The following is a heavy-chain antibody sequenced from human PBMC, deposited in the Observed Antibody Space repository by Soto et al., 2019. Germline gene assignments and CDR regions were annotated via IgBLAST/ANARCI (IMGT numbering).Heavy chain of an antibody. Sequence: QVHLVQSGAEVRKPGASVKVSCKAFGYTFTTNDINWVRQAPGQGLEWLGWMDPNSGVAGYAQKFQGRVIMTRDTSTSTAHMELSGLTSEDTAVYYCARENSIASLSYYYGMEVWGQGTTVTVSS. CDR2: MDPNSGVA. CDR3: ARENSIASLSYYYGMEV. J-gene: IGHJ6*02. V-gene: IGHV1-8*02. CDR1: GYTFTTND. D-gene: IGHD6-6*01.